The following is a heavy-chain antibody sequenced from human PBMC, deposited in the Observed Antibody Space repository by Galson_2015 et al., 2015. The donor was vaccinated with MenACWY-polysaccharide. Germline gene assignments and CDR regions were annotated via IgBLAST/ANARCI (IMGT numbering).Heavy chain of an antibody. D-gene: IGHD2-2*01. CDR2: ISYDGSNK. CDR3: ARAYCDRTTCYGMDV. Sequence: VAVISYDGSNKYYADSLKGRFTISRDNSKNMLYLQMNSLRAEDTAVYYCARAYCDRTTCYGMDVWGQGTTVTVSS. J-gene: IGHJ6*02. V-gene: IGHV3-30*03.